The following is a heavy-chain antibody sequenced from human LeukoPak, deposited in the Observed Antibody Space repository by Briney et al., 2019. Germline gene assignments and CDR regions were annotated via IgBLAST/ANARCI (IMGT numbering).Heavy chain of an antibody. CDR3: AKVFHYGSGSYGSFEN. CDR1: GFTLTSGA. D-gene: IGHD3-10*01. CDR2: ISGSGSST. Sequence: GGSLRLSSAACGFTLTSGAMSWVRQAPRKGLEWVSGISGSGSSTYYADSVKGRFTISRDNSKNTLYLQMNGLRADDTALYYCAKVFHYGSGSYGSFENWGQGTLVTVSS. V-gene: IGHV3-23*01. J-gene: IGHJ4*02.